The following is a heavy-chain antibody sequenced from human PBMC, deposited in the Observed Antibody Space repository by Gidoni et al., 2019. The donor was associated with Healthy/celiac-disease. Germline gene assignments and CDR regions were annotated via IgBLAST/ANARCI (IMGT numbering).Heavy chain of an antibody. CDR1: GFTFSSYS. D-gene: IGHD3-16*01. CDR3: AREMGERRNY. V-gene: IGHV3-21*01. Sequence: EVQLVESGGGLVKPGGSLRLSCAASGFTFSSYSMNWVRQAPGKGLEWVSSISSSSSYIYYADSVKCRFTISRDNAKNSLYLQMNSLRAEDTAVYYCAREMGERRNYWGQGTLVTVSS. CDR2: ISSSSSYI. J-gene: IGHJ4*02.